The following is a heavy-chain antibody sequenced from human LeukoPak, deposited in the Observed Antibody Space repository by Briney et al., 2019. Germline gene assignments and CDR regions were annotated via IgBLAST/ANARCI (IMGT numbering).Heavy chain of an antibody. CDR2: IYYSGST. Sequence: SETLSLTCTVSGGSIGSSSYYWGWIRQPPGKGLEWIGSIYYSGSTYYNPSLKSRVTISVDTSKNQFSLKLSSVTAADTAVYYCARQADDFWSGYYNWFDPWGQGTLVTVSS. CDR3: ARQADDFWSGYYNWFDP. D-gene: IGHD3-3*01. V-gene: IGHV4-39*01. J-gene: IGHJ5*02. CDR1: GGSIGSSSYY.